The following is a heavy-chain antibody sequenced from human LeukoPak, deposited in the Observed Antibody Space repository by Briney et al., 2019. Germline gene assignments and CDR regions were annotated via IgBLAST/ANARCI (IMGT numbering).Heavy chain of an antibody. V-gene: IGHV3-74*01. CDR1: AFTFNNYC. D-gene: IGHD5-18*01. CDR2: ISKDGSTT. J-gene: IGHJ4*02. Sequence: GVSLTLSCAASAFTFNNYCMHWVRPAPGMGRVWVSRISKDGSTTNYADSVKGRFTISRDNAKNTLYLQMNSLTGEDTALCYCARGASSGYRIDYWGQGTLVTVSS. CDR3: ARGASSGYRIDY.